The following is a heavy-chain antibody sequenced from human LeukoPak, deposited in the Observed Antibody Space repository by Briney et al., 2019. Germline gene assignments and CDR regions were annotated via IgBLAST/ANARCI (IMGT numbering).Heavy chain of an antibody. D-gene: IGHD2/OR15-2a*01. CDR1: GYTFTSFY. CDR3: ARILRRHGTTFDY. V-gene: IGHV1-46*01. Sequence: ASVKVSCKAVGYTFTSFYIHWVRQAPGQGLEWMGLINPSGGSTTFAERFQGRVAMTTDRSTDTVYMELRSLKSEGTAFYYCARILRRHGTTFDYWGQGTLVTVSS. J-gene: IGHJ4*02. CDR2: INPSGGST.